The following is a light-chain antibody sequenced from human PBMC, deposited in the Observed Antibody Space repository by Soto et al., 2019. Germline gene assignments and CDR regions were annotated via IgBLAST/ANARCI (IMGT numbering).Light chain of an antibody. Sequence: EIVLTQSPATLSLSPGERATLSCRASQSVSSYFAWYQQKPGQAPRLLFYDASNSATGIPARFSGSGSGTDFTLTISSREDEAFAVYYSQERSNGPPLTFGGGTKVEIK. CDR3: QERSNGPPLT. CDR1: QSVSSY. V-gene: IGKV3-11*01. J-gene: IGKJ4*01. CDR2: DAS.